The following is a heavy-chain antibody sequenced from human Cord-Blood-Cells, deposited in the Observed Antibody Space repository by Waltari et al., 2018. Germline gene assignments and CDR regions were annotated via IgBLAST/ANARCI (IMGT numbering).Heavy chain of an antibody. D-gene: IGHD3-16*01. CDR1: GFTVSSNY. J-gene: IGHJ6*02. CDR2: IYSGGST. V-gene: IGHV3-53*01. Sequence: IQPGGSLRLSCAASGFTVSSNYMSWVRQAPGKGVEWVSVIYSGGSTYYADSVKGRFTISRDNSKNTLYLQLNSLRAEDTAVYYCARVGGSVTPPYYYYYGMDVWGQGTTVTV. CDR3: ARVGGSVTPPYYYYYGMDV.